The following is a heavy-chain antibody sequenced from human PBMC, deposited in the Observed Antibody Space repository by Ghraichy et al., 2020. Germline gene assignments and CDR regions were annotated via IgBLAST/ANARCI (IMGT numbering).Heavy chain of an antibody. Sequence: SGPTLVKPTQTLSLTCTFSGFSLSTSGMCVSWIRQPPGKALEWLARIDWDDDKYYTTSLRTRLTISKDTSKNQVVLTMTNMDPVDTATYYCARIDDSLMDVWGQGTTVTVSS. D-gene: IGHD3-22*01. CDR2: IDWDDDK. CDR1: GFSLSTSGMC. CDR3: ARIDDSLMDV. V-gene: IGHV2-70*11. J-gene: IGHJ6*02.